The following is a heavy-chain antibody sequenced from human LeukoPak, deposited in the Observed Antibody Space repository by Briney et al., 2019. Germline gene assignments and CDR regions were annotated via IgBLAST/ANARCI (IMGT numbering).Heavy chain of an antibody. CDR1: GFAFSSNW. CDR3: GNQAYSRFDY. D-gene: IGHD4-11*01. CDR2: ISPDGSGK. Sequence: AGGSLRLSCAASGFAFSSNWMSWVRQAPGRGLELVANISPDGSGKYCMDSVKGRCAISRDNARSSLDLQLNSRRVEDTAVYFCGNQAYSRFDYWGQGTLVTVSS. J-gene: IGHJ4*02. V-gene: IGHV3-7*01.